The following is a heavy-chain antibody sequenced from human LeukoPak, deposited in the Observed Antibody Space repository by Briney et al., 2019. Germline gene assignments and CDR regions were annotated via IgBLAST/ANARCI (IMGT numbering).Heavy chain of an antibody. CDR3: ARVGTLGGWYENVYYGMDV. CDR1: GGSISSYY. CDR2: IYYSGST. V-gene: IGHV4-59*01. J-gene: IGHJ6*02. Sequence: SETLSLTCTVSGGSISSYYWSWIRQPPGKGLEWIGYIYYSGSTNYNPSLKSRVTISVDTSKNQFSLKLSSVTAADTAVYYCARVGTLGGWYENVYYGMDVWGQGTTVTVSS. D-gene: IGHD6-19*01.